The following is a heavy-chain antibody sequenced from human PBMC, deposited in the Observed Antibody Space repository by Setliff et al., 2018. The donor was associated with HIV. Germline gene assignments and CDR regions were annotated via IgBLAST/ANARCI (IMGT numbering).Heavy chain of an antibody. V-gene: IGHV3-21*01. CDR3: ARDSYGPSSFDY. J-gene: IGHJ4*02. CDR1: GFTFSSYS. D-gene: IGHD5-18*01. Sequence: PGGSLRLSCAASGFTFSSYSMNWVRQAPGKGLEWVSSISSSSTYIYYADSMKGRFTISRDNAKNSLFLQMNSLRAEDTAVYYCARDSYGPSSFDYWGQGILVTVSS. CDR2: ISSSSTYI.